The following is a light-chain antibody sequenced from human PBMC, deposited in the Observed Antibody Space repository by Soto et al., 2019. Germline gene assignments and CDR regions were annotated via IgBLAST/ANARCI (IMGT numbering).Light chain of an antibody. CDR3: QQYNNWPPWT. CDR1: QSVSSN. Sequence: IVMTQSPATLSVAPGERATLSCRASQSVSSNLACYQQKPGQAPRLLIYGASTRATGIPARFSGSGSGTEFTLTISSLQSEDCAVYYCQQYNNWPPWTFGQGTKVEIK. V-gene: IGKV3-15*01. CDR2: GAS. J-gene: IGKJ1*01.